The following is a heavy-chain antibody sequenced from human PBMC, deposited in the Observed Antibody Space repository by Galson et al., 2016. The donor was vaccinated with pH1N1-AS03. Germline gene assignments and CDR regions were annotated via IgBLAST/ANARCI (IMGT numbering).Heavy chain of an antibody. Sequence: GYIFTGFYVHWVRQAPGQGLERMGWINPNNGVTNYAQKFQAWVTMTGDTSISTAYMELYGLKSDDTAVYYCARDPRGPCSSATCATTYYFGMDVWGQGTTVIVSS. J-gene: IGHJ6*02. V-gene: IGHV1-2*04. CDR1: GYIFTGFY. CDR3: ARDPRGPCSSATCATTYYFGMDV. D-gene: IGHD1-26*01. CDR2: INPNNGVT.